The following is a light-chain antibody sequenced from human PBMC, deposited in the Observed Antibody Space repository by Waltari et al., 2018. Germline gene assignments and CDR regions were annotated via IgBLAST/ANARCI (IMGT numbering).Light chain of an antibody. CDR3: QSADSSGTWV. CDR2: KDT. J-gene: IGLJ3*02. V-gene: IGLV3-25*03. CDR1: AFPKHF. Sequence: SYELPQPPSVSVSPGQTATITCSGDAFPKHFATWYHQKPGQAPVVVIYKDTERPSGIPERFSGSSSGTTVTLTINGVQAEDEADYYCQSADSSGTWVFGGGTKLTVL.